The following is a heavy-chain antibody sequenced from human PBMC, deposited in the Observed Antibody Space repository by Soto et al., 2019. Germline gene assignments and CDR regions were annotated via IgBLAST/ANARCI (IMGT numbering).Heavy chain of an antibody. J-gene: IGHJ6*03. CDR2: TYYRSKWYN. V-gene: IGHV6-1*01. D-gene: IGHD3-3*01. CDR1: GDSVSSNSAA. CDR3: ARGLPWSSDFWSGHLYYMDV. Sequence: KQSQTLSLTCAISGDSVSSNSAAWNWIRQSPSRGLEWLGRTYYRSKWYNDYAVSVKSRITINPDTSKNQFSLQLNSVTPEDTAVYYCARGLPWSSDFWSGHLYYMDVWGKGTTVTVSS.